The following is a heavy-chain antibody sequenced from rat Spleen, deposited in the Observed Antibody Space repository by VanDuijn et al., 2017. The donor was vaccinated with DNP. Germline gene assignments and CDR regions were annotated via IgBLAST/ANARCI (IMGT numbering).Heavy chain of an antibody. V-gene: IGHV4-2*01. J-gene: IGHJ2*01. CDR3: TKGPNYGGYSDYFDY. CDR2: INKDSSKT. D-gene: IGHD1-11*01. CDR1: GFNFNDYW. Sequence: EVKLVESGGGLVQPGRSLKLSCAASGFNFNDYWMGWVRQAPGKGLEWMGEINKDSSKTIYSPLFRDKLTISRDNAQNTLYLQISKLGSEDTAIYYCTKGPNYGGYSDYFDYWGQGVMVTVSS.